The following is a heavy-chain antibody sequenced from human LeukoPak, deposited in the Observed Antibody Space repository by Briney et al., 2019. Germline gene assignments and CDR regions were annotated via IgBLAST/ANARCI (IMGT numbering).Heavy chain of an antibody. CDR1: GGSISSSSYY. D-gene: IGHD2-21*02. J-gene: IGHJ4*02. CDR2: INHSGST. V-gene: IGHV4-39*07. Sequence: PSETLSLTCTVSGGSISSSSYYWGWIRQPPGKGLEWIGEINHSGSTNYNPSLKSRVTISVDTSKNQFSLKLSSVTAADTAVYYCARTPHCGGDCYPYYFDYWGQGTLVTVSS. CDR3: ARTPHCGGDCYPYYFDY.